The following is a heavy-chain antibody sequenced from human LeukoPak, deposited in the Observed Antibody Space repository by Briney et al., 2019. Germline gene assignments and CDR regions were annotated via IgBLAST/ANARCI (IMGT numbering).Heavy chain of an antibody. CDR1: GSTFTFYA. J-gene: IGHJ4*02. D-gene: IGHD3-22*01. CDR2: ISGSGGST. CDR3: AKEEYRRMIVVYPHY. Sequence: GGSLRLSCAASGSTFTFYAMSWVRQAPGKGLEWVSVISGSGGSTYYADSVKGRFTISRDNSKNTLYLQMDSLRAEDTAVYYCAKEEYRRMIVVYPHYWGQGTLVTVSS. V-gene: IGHV3-23*01.